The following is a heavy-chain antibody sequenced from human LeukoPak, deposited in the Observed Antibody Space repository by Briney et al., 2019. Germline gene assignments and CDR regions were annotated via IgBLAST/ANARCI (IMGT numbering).Heavy chain of an antibody. V-gene: IGHV4-59*08. CDR3: ARRSGSYRQLDY. Sequence: SETLSLTCTVSGGSTSSYYWSWIRQPPGKGLEWIGYIYYSGSTNYNPSLKSRVTISVDTSKNQFSLKLSSVTAADTAVYYCARRSGSYRQLDYWGQGTLVTVSS. CDR2: IYYSGST. D-gene: IGHD1-26*01. CDR1: GGSTSSYY. J-gene: IGHJ4*02.